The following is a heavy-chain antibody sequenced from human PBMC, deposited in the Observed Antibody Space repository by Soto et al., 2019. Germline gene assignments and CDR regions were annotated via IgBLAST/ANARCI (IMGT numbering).Heavy chain of an antibody. CDR1: GYTFTSYG. D-gene: IGHD3-22*01. V-gene: IGHV1-18*01. Sequence: ASVKVSCKASGYTFTSYGISWVRQAPGLGLEWMGWISAYNGNTNYAQKLQSRVTMTTDTSTSTAYMELRSLRSDDTAVYYCASKHYYARSGFPPRYYYYGMDVWGQGTTVTVSS. CDR3: ASKHYYARSGFPPRYYYYGMDV. CDR2: ISAYNGNT. J-gene: IGHJ6*02.